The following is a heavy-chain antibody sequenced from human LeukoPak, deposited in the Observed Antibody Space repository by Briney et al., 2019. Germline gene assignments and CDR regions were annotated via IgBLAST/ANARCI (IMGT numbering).Heavy chain of an antibody. Sequence: SETLSLTCAVYGGSFCGYYWSWIRQPPGKGLEWIGEINHSGSTNYNPSLKSRVTISVDTSKNQFSLKLSSVTAADTAVYYCALPGGFGEDDAFDIWGQGTMVTVSS. CDR3: ALPGGFGEDDAFDI. J-gene: IGHJ3*02. V-gene: IGHV4-34*01. CDR1: GGSFCGYY. D-gene: IGHD3-10*01. CDR2: INHSGST.